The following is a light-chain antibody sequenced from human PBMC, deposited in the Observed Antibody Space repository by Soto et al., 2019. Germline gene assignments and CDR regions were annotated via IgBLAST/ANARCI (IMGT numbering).Light chain of an antibody. CDR3: SSYTGAYTLL. Sequence: QSVLAQPASVSGSPGKSIAISCTGTSGDIGAYDYVSWYQQHPGKAPKLMIYEFNDRPSGVSNRFSGSKSGNTASLTISGLQAEDEADYYCSSYTGAYTLLVGTGTKLTVL. V-gene: IGLV2-14*01. CDR1: SGDIGAYDY. CDR2: EFN. J-gene: IGLJ1*01.